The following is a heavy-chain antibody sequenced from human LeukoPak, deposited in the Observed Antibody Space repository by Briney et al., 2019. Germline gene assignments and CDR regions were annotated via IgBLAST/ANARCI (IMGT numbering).Heavy chain of an antibody. D-gene: IGHD6-19*01. CDR2: ISSSSSYI. CDR1: GFTFSSFG. V-gene: IGHV3-21*01. Sequence: GESLKISCAASGFTFSSFGMHWVRQAPGKGLEWVSSISSSSSYIYYADLVKGRFTISRDNAKNSLYLQMNSLRAEDTAVYYCARTYSSGWYFDYWGQGTLVTVSS. CDR3: ARTYSSGWYFDY. J-gene: IGHJ4*02.